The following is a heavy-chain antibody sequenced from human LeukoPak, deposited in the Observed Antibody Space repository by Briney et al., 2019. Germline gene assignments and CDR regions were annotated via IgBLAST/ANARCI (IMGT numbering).Heavy chain of an antibody. CDR3: ARERVVAATYFDY. J-gene: IGHJ4*02. V-gene: IGHV3-30*02. CDR1: GFTFSSYG. Sequence: GGSLRLSCAASGFTFSSYGMHWVRQAPGKGLEWVAFIRYDGSNKYYADSVKGRFTISRDNSKNTLYLQMNSLRAEDTAVYYCARERVVAATYFDYWGQGTLVTVSS. CDR2: IRYDGSNK. D-gene: IGHD2-15*01.